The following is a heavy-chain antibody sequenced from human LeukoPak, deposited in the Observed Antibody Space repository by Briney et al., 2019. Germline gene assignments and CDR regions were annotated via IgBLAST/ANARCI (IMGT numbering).Heavy chain of an antibody. CDR2: IKGDGSTT. CDR3: TRDGGAGDPDY. V-gene: IGHV3-74*01. D-gene: IGHD7-27*01. Sequence: PGGSLRLSCAASGFTFSTYWMHWVRQAPGKGLVWVSRIKGDGSTTIYAGSVKGRFTISRDNAKNTLYLQMNSLRAEDTAVYYCTRDGGAGDPDYWGQGTLVTVSS. CDR1: GFTFSTYW. J-gene: IGHJ4*02.